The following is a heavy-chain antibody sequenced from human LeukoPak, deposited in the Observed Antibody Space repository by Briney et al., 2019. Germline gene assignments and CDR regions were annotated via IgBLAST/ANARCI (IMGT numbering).Heavy chain of an antibody. CDR1: GYTFTSYY. V-gene: IGHV1-46*01. D-gene: IGHD2-15*01. J-gene: IGHJ6*02. CDR3: ARERGSYGMDV. CDR2: INPSGGST. Sequence: GASVKVSCKASGYTFTSYYMHWVRQAPGQGLEWMGIINPSGGSTSYAQKFQGRVTMTRDTSTSTAYMELRSLRSDDTAVYYCARERGSYGMDVWGQGTTVTVSS.